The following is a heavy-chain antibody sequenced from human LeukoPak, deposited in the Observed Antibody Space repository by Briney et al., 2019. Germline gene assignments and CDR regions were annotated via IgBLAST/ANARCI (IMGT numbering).Heavy chain of an antibody. J-gene: IGHJ5*02. D-gene: IGHD3-3*01. CDR1: GYTFTGYY. Sequence: ASVKVSCKASGYTFTGYYMHWVRQAPGQGLEWMGWINPNSGGTNYAQKFQGRVTMTRDTSISTAYMELSRLRSDDTAVYYCARGITIFGVVIIGWFDPWGQGTLVIVSS. CDR3: ARGITIFGVVIIGWFDP. V-gene: IGHV1-2*02. CDR2: INPNSGGT.